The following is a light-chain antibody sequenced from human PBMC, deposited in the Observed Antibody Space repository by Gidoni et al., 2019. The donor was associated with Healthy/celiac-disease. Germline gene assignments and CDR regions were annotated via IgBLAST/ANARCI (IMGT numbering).Light chain of an antibody. Sequence: EIVSTHSLGTLSLSPGERATPSCRASQRVSSSYLAWYQQKPGQAPRLLIYGASSRATGIPDRFSGSGSGTDFTLTISRLEPEDFAVYYCQQYGSSPRTFGQGTKVEIK. CDR1: QRVSSSY. CDR3: QQYGSSPRT. J-gene: IGKJ1*01. V-gene: IGKV3-20*01. CDR2: GAS.